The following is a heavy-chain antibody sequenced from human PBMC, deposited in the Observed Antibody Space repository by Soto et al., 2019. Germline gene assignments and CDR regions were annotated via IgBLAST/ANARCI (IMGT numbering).Heavy chain of an antibody. J-gene: IGHJ6*02. V-gene: IGHV1-69*13. CDR3: ARDYYDSSGYYNYYYYGMDV. CDR1: GGTFSSYA. CDR2: IIPIFGTA. D-gene: IGHD3-22*01. Sequence: SVKVSCKASGGTFSSYAISWVRQAPGQGLEWMGGIIPIFGTANYAQKFQGRVTITADESTSTAYMELSSLRSEDTTVYYCARDYYDSSGYYNYYYYGMDVWGQGTTVTVSS.